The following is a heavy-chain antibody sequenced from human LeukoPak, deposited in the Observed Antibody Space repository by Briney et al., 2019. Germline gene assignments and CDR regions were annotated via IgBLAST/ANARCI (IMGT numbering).Heavy chain of an antibody. J-gene: IGHJ5*02. CDR1: GFTFSSYS. CDR2: ISSSSSTI. D-gene: IGHD2-15*01. CDR3: ARDLGVVVVAATPGWFDP. V-gene: IGHV3-48*04. Sequence: GGSLRLSCAASGFTFSSYSMNWVRQAPGKGLEWVSYISSSSSTIYYADSVKGRFTISRDNAKNSLYLQMNSLRAEDTAVYYCARDLGVVVVAATPGWFDPWGQGPLVTVSS.